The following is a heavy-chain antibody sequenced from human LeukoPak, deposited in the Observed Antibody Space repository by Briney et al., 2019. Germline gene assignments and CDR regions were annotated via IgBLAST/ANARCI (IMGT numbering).Heavy chain of an antibody. CDR1: GYTFTSYG. CDR3: ARDYGVIPIYYYYMDV. J-gene: IGHJ6*03. CDR2: ISAYNGNT. Sequence: ASVKVPCKASGYTFTSYGISWVRQAPGQGLEWMGWISAYNGNTNYAQKLQGRVTMTTDTSTSTAYMELSRLRSDDTAVYYCARDYGVIPIYYYYMDVWGKGTTVTVSS. V-gene: IGHV1-18*01. D-gene: IGHD3-16*02.